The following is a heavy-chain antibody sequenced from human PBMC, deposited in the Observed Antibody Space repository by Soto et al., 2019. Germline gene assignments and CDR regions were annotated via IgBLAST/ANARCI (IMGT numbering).Heavy chain of an antibody. CDR3: ARLQYTVVTALDI. V-gene: IGHV4-59*11. CDR1: GVSIGSHF. J-gene: IGHJ3*02. Sequence: QVQLQEWGPRLVKPSETVSLTCSVSGVSIGSHFWSWIRQAPGKGPELVGYIYHTVNTNYNPALKRRVTISMDTSENQLSLQLSSVTAADTAVYYCARLQYTVVTALDIWGQGTMVTVSS. CDR2: IYHTVNT. D-gene: IGHD2-15*01.